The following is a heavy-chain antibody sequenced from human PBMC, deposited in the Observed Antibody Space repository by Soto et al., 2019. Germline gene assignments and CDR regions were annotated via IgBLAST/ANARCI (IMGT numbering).Heavy chain of an antibody. CDR2: INHSGST. CDR3: ARYCSGGSCPYDAFDI. J-gene: IGHJ3*02. D-gene: IGHD2-15*01. Sequence: SETLSLTCAVYGGSFSGYYWSWIRQPPGKGLEWIGEINHSGSTNYNPSLKSRATISVDTSKNQFSLKLSSVTAADTAVYYCARYCSGGSCPYDAFDIWGQGTMVTVSS. CDR1: GGSFSGYY. V-gene: IGHV4-34*01.